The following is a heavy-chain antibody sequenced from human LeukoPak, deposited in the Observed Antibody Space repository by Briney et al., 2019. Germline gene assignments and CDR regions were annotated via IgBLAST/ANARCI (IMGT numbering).Heavy chain of an antibody. J-gene: IGHJ4*02. D-gene: IGHD6-19*01. V-gene: IGHV1-2*02. CDR3: AREDESGWSRFDY. CDR1: GDAFSGYF. CDR2: INANSGVT. Sequence: ASVTVSCKASGDAFSGYFIHWVRQAPGQGLEWMGNINANSGVTNYAQKFQGRVTMTRDTSISTAYMELNNLRSDDTAVYFCAREDESGWSRFDYWGQGTLVTVSS.